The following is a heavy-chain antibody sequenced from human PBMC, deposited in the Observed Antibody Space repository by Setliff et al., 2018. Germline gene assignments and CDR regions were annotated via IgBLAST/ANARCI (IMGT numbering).Heavy chain of an antibody. J-gene: IGHJ6*03. Sequence: PSETLSLTCAAYGGTFSDYYWTWIRQPPGKGLEWVGEINHRGSTNYDPSLKSRVTILLDTSKNQFSLTLTSVTAADTAVYYCARMTGFQYIDVWGKGTTVTVSS. CDR2: INHRGST. CDR3: ARMTGFQYIDV. D-gene: IGHD3-3*01. CDR1: GGTFSDYY. V-gene: IGHV4-34*01.